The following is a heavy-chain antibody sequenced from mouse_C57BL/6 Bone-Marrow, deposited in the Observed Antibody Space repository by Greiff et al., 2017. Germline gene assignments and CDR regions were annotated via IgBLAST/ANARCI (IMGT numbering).Heavy chain of an antibody. CDR3: ARWGSLEFYYGFAY. Sequence: VQLQQSGPELVKPGASVKISCKASGYAFSSSWMNWVKQRPGKGLEWIGRIYPGDGDTNYNGKFKGKATLTADKSSSTAYMQLSSLTSEDSAVYFCARWGSLEFYYGFAYWGQGTLVTVSA. CDR2: IYPGDGDT. CDR1: GYAFSSSW. J-gene: IGHJ3*01. V-gene: IGHV1-82*01. D-gene: IGHD1-1*01.